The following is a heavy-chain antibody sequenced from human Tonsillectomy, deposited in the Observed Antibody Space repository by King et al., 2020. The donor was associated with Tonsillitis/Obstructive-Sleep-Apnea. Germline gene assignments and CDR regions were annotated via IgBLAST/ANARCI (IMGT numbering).Heavy chain of an antibody. Sequence: VQLQESGPGLVKPSETLSLTCTVSGGSISSYYWSWIRQPPGKGLEWIGSIYYSGSTNYNSSLKSRVTISVDTSKNQFSLNLSSVTAADTAVYYCARDMVLEAGGDAFDIWGQGTMVTVSS. J-gene: IGHJ3*02. CDR3: ARDMVLEAGGDAFDI. CDR2: IYYSGST. CDR1: GGSISSYY. V-gene: IGHV4-59*01. D-gene: IGHD2-8*01.